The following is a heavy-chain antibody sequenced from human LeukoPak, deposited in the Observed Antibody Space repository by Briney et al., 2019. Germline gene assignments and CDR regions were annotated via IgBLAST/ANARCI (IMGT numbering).Heavy chain of an antibody. CDR1: GVSIISGSDD. D-gene: IGHD3-3*02. CDR2: SDDSGTT. Sequence: PAQTLSLTCTVSGVSIISGSDDWVRSRQAPGKGLEWIGNSDDSGTTYYNPSLNSRVTISVHTTKNQFSHKLSPVTAADTSLYYCARELRAFARRFDYWGEGTLVTVSS. J-gene: IGHJ4*02. V-gene: IGHV4-39*07. CDR3: ARELRAFARRFDY.